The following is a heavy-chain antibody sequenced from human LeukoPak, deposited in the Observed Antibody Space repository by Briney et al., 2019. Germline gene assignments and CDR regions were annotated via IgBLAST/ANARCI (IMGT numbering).Heavy chain of an antibody. CDR3: ARHLSSGCPGDY. V-gene: IGHV4-39*01. CDR2: IYYSGST. Sequence: SETLSLTCTVSGDSISGSSHFWVWIRQPPGKGLEWIGSIYYSGSTYYNPSLKSRVTISVDTSKNQFSLKLSSVTAADTAVYYCARHLSSGCPGDYWGQGTLVTVSS. CDR1: GDSISGSSHF. J-gene: IGHJ4*02. D-gene: IGHD6-19*01.